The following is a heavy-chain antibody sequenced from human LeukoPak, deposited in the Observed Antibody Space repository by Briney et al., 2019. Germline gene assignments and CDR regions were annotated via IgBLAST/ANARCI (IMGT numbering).Heavy chain of an antibody. V-gene: IGHV3-23*01. CDR2: ISDRGGGT. D-gene: IGHD6-19*01. J-gene: IGHJ5*02. CDR1: GFTFSNDD. Sequence: PGGSLRLSCAPSGFTFSNDDMSCGRQAPGKGREWASSISDRGGGTYYADSVKGRFTISRDNSKNTLYLQMSAVRAAGTAVYSCAKDISRAVAGAWFAPWDQGSLVTVSS. CDR3: AKDISRAVAGAWFAP.